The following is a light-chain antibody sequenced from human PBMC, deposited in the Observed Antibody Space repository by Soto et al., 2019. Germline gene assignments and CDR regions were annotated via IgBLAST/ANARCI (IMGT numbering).Light chain of an antibody. CDR3: QQYGSSPKT. CDR1: QSVSNNY. V-gene: IGKV3-20*01. J-gene: IGKJ1*01. CDR2: GAS. Sequence: ENVLTQSPGTLSLSPGERATLSCRASQSVSNNYLAWYQQKPGQAPRLLIYGASSRATGIPDRFSGSGSGTDFTLTISRLEPEDFAVYYCQQYGSSPKTFGQGTKVDIK.